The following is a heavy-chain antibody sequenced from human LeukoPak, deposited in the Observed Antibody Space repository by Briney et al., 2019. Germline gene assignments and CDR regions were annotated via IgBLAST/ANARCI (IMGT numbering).Heavy chain of an antibody. D-gene: IGHD3-10*01. V-gene: IGHV4-38-2*02. Sequence: SETLSLTCTVSGYSISSGYYWGWIRQPPGKGLEWIGSIYHSGSTYYNPSLKSRVTISVATSKNQFSLKLSSVTAADTAVYYCARDSMVRGARDYWGQGTLVTVSS. CDR2: IYHSGST. J-gene: IGHJ4*02. CDR1: GYSISSGYY. CDR3: ARDSMVRGARDY.